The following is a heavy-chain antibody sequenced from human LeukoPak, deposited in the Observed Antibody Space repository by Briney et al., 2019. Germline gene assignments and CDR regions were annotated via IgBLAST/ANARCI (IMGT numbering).Heavy chain of an antibody. CDR1: GFTFSSYA. V-gene: IGHV3-23*01. CDR3: AKASWVSSADAVM. Sequence: GGSLRLSCAASGFTFSSYAMSWVRQAPARGLECVSSLRGDGETFYADFVKGRFTLSRDESRSTVYLQLNNLRVEDTAIYYCAKASWVSSADAVMWGQGTLVTVSS. CDR2: LRGDGET. J-gene: IGHJ4*02. D-gene: IGHD3-10*01.